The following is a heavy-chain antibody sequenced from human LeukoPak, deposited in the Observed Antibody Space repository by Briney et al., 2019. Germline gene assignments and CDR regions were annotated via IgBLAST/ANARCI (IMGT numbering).Heavy chain of an antibody. Sequence: TGGSLRLSCAASGFTFSSYAMSWVRQAPGKGLESVSAISGSGGSTYYADSMKGRFTISRDNSKNTLYLQMNSLRAEDTAVYYCAKMAFDYYGSGSYRRVDPWGQGTLVTVSS. V-gene: IGHV3-23*01. D-gene: IGHD3-10*01. J-gene: IGHJ5*02. CDR3: AKMAFDYYGSGSYRRVDP. CDR2: ISGSGGST. CDR1: GFTFSSYA.